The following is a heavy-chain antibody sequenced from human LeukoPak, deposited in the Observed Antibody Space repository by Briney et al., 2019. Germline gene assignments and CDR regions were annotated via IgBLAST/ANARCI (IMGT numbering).Heavy chain of an antibody. CDR1: GFTFSNYW. CDR3: ARTMYITGSSDFDY. CDR2: IKHDGSEK. V-gene: IGHV3-7*02. J-gene: IGHJ4*02. Sequence: PGGSLRLSCAASGFTFSNYWMSWVRQAPGKGLEWVANIKHDGSEKYYVDSVKGRFTVSRDNAKNSLFLLMSSLSAEDTAVYYCARTMYITGSSDFDYWGQGTLVTVSS. D-gene: IGHD1-26*01.